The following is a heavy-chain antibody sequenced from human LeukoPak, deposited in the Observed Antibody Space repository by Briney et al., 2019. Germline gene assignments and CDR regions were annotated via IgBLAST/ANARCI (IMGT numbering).Heavy chain of an antibody. V-gene: IGHV1-2*02. CDR2: INPNSGVT. Sequence: GASVKVSCKASGYTFTGYYMHWVRQAPGQGLEWMGWINPNSGVTNYAQKFQGRVTMTRDTSISTAYMELSRLRSDDTAVYYCAREFYYYDSSGYYSGGYIYWFDPWGQGTLVTVSS. CDR1: GYTFTGYY. CDR3: AREFYYYDSSGYYSGGYIYWFDP. J-gene: IGHJ5*02. D-gene: IGHD3-22*01.